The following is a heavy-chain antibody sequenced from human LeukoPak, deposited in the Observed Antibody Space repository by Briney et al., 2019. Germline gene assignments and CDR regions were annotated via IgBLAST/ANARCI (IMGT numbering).Heavy chain of an antibody. CDR3: ARARYSGNGELDC. D-gene: IGHD1-26*01. V-gene: IGHV4-59*01. CDR1: GGSISSYY. Sequence: PSETLSLTCTVSGGSISSYYWSWIRQPPGKGLEWIGYIYYSGSTNYNPSLKSRVTISVDTSKNQFSLKLSSVTAADTAVYYCARARYSGNGELDCWGQGTLATVSS. J-gene: IGHJ4*02. CDR2: IYYSGST.